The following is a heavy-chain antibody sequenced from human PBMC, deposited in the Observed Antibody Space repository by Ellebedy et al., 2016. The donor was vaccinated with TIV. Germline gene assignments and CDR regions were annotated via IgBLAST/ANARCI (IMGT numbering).Heavy chain of an antibody. Sequence: GGSLRLXCAASGFTFSSYNMNWVRQAPGKGLEWVSYIFSGGTTKYYADSVKGRFTISRDSAGNSLYLQMNGLRVEDTAVYFCARTRGGEFDYWGQGSLVTVSS. J-gene: IGHJ4*02. CDR2: IFSGGTTK. V-gene: IGHV3-48*04. D-gene: IGHD3-10*01. CDR3: ARTRGGEFDY. CDR1: GFTFSSYN.